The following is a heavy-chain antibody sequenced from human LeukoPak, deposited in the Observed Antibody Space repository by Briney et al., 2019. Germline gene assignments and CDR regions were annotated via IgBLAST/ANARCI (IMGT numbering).Heavy chain of an antibody. CDR2: IKTNTDGEPT. V-gene: IGHV3-15*07. CDR1: GFTFSSYS. D-gene: IGHD1-1*01. Sequence: GGSLILPCAASGFTFSSYSMNWVRQAPGKDLEWVGRIKTNTDGEPTDYAAPVEGRFVISRDDSKKTLYLQMNSLRVDDTALYFCTTGIDDGGGYWGQGTMVTVSS. J-gene: IGHJ4*02. CDR3: TTGIDDGGGY.